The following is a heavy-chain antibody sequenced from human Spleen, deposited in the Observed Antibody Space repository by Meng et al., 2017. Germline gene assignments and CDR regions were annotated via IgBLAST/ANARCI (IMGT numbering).Heavy chain of an antibody. V-gene: IGHV4-39*07. Sequence: SETLSLTCTVSGGSISSSSYYWGWIRQPPGKGLEWIGSIYYSGRTYYNPSLKSRVTISVDTSKNQFSLRLRSVTAADTAVYYCASRMKYYDSSGYHYEYFHHWGQGTLVTVSS. CDR1: GGSISSSSYY. CDR2: IYYSGRT. CDR3: ASRMKYYDSSGYHYEYFHH. D-gene: IGHD3-22*01. J-gene: IGHJ1*01.